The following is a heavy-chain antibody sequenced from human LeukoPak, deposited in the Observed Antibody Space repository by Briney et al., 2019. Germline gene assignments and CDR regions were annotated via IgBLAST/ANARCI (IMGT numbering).Heavy chain of an antibody. CDR2: ISISGDDT. Sequence: PGGSLRLSCAISGFSFSSHAMTWVRQAPGKGLEWLSAISISGDDTYYADSVKGGFTISRDNSKNTLYLQMNSLSADDTAMYYCANEIRPNDYWGQGTLVTVSS. V-gene: IGHV3-23*01. CDR3: ANEIRPNDY. CDR1: GFSFSSHA. J-gene: IGHJ4*02. D-gene: IGHD4-17*01.